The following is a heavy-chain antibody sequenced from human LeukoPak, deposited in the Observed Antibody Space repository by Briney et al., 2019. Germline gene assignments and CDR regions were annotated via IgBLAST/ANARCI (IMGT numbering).Heavy chain of an antibody. V-gene: IGHV4-59*01. Sequence: SETLSLTCTVSGGSIRSYYWSWIRQPPGKGLEWIGYIYYSGSTNYNPSLKSRVTISVDTSKNQFSLKLSSVTAADTAVYYCARDDGAFDIWGQGTMVTVSS. CDR1: GGSIRSYY. CDR3: ARDDGAFDI. CDR2: IYYSGST. J-gene: IGHJ3*02.